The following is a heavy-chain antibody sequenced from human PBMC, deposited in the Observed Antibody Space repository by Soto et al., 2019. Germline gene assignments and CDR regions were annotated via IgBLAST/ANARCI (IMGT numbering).Heavy chain of an antibody. CDR3: AKPPIRTASYYYQGMDV. Sequence: WRSLRHSCAASGFPFSNYPMSWISQAQGKGLEWVSGISGSGISTFYADSVKGRFTISRDNSKNTVFLQMSSLRAEDSAVYYCAKPPIRTASYYYQGMDVWGQGTTVTVSS. CDR1: GFPFSNYP. J-gene: IGHJ6*02. D-gene: IGHD1-1*01. CDR2: ISGSGIST. V-gene: IGHV3-23*01.